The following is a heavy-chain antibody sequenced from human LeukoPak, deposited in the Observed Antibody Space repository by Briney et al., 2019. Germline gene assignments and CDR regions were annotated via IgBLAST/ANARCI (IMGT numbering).Heavy chain of an antibody. Sequence: ASVKVSCKASGYIFTGCYMHWVRQAPGQGLEWMGWINPNNGGTNYAEKFQGRVTMTRDTSISTAYMELTRLRSDDTAVYYCARFDILTGLAAFDIWGQGTMVTVSS. V-gene: IGHV1-2*02. D-gene: IGHD3-9*01. CDR1: GYIFTGCY. CDR2: INPNNGGT. J-gene: IGHJ3*02. CDR3: ARFDILTGLAAFDI.